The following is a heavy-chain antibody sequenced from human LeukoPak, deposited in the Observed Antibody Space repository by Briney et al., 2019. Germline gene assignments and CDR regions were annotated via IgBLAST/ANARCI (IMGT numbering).Heavy chain of an antibody. Sequence: GESLRLSCAASGFTFRSYAVSWVRQAPGKGLEWVAFISYDGSNKYYADSVKGRFTISRDNSKNTLYLQMDSLRAEDTAVYYCARGGGTRWYPGDYWGQGTLVTVSS. CDR1: GFTFRSYA. CDR3: ARGGGTRWYPGDY. J-gene: IGHJ4*02. D-gene: IGHD4-23*01. V-gene: IGHV3-30-3*01. CDR2: ISYDGSNK.